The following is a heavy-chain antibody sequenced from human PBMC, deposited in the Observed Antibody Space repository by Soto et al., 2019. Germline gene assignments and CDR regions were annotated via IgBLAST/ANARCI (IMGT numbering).Heavy chain of an antibody. CDR3: AKDLRFLEWLLYDYYYGMDV. CDR2: ISGSGGST. Sequence: EVQLLESGGGLVQPGGSLRLSCAASGFTFSSYAMSWVRQAPGKGLEWVSAISGSGGSTYYADSVKGRFTISRDNSKNTLYLQMNSLRAEDTAVYYCAKDLRFLEWLLYDYYYGMDVWGQGTTVTVSS. CDR1: GFTFSSYA. J-gene: IGHJ6*02. V-gene: IGHV3-23*01. D-gene: IGHD3-3*01.